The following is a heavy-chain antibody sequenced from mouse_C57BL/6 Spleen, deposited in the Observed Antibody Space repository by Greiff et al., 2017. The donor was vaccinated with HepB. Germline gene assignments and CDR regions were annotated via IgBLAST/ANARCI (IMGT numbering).Heavy chain of an antibody. J-gene: IGHJ4*01. D-gene: IGHD3-2*02. V-gene: IGHV1-61*01. CDR1: GYTFTSYW. CDR2: IYPSDSET. Sequence: VQLQQSGAELVRPGSSVKLSCKASGYTFTSYWMDWVKQRPGQGLEWIGNIYPSDSETHYNQKFKGKATLTVDKSSSTAYMQLSSLTSEDSAVYYCAVSAAQATFYAMDYWGQGTSVTVSS. CDR3: AVSAAQATFYAMDY.